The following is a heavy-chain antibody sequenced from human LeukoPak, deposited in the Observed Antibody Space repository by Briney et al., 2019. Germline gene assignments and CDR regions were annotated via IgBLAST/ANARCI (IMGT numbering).Heavy chain of an antibody. CDR3: ARDSSNWGFFDY. V-gene: IGHV3-30*14. Sequence: GRSLRLSCAASGFTFSSYAMHWVRQAPGKGLEWVAVISYDGSNKYYADSVKGRFTISRDNSRKTLYLQMNSLRADDTAVYYCARDSSNWGFFDYWGQGTLVTVSS. J-gene: IGHJ4*02. CDR1: GFTFSSYA. D-gene: IGHD7-27*01. CDR2: ISYDGSNK.